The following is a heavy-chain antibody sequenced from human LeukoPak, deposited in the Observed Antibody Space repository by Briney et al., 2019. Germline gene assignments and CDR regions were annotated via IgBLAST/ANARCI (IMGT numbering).Heavy chain of an antibody. J-gene: IGHJ4*02. CDR3: AIEGPYCSGGICYRKYFFDY. D-gene: IGHD2-15*01. Sequence: GGSLRLSCAASGFTVSSNYMSWVRQAPGKGLEWVSLIYSGGSTHYADSVKGRFTISRDNSKNTLYLQMNSLRAEDTAVYYCAIEGPYCSGGICYRKYFFDYWGQGTLVTVSS. CDR2: IYSGGST. V-gene: IGHV3-53*01. CDR1: GFTVSSNY.